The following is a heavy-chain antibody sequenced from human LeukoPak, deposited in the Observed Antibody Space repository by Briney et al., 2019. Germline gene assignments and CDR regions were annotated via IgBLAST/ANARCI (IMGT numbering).Heavy chain of an antibody. CDR3: AREHIRSGSYELDY. Sequence: GGSLRLSCAASGFTFSNYEINWVRQAPGKGLEWISYTSNSGRSEYYGDSVKGRFTVSRDNAQNSVYLHMNSLRAEDTAVYYCAREHIRSGSYELDYWGQGTLVTVSS. D-gene: IGHD3-10*01. V-gene: IGHV3-48*03. J-gene: IGHJ4*02. CDR1: GFTFSNYE. CDR2: TSNSGRSE.